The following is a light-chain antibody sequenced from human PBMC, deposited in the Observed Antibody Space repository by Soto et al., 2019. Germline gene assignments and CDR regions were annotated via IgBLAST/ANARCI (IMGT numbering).Light chain of an antibody. Sequence: QSVLTQSPSASASLGASVKLTCTLSSGYSTYAIAWHQQQSEKGPRFLMKIYYDGTHSKGDGFFDRFSGSSSGAERHLTISSLQSEDEADYYCQSLGTGIQVFGGGTKLTVL. CDR2: IYYDGTH. CDR1: SGYSTYA. V-gene: IGLV4-69*01. J-gene: IGLJ3*02. CDR3: QSLGTGIQV.